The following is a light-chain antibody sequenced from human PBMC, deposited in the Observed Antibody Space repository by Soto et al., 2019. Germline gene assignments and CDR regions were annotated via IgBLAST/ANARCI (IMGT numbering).Light chain of an antibody. CDR2: DVT. Sequence: QSALTQPASVSGSPGQSITISCTGTSSDVGGYNYVSWYQQHPGKAPKLMIYDVTNRPSGVSNRFSGSKSVDTASLTISGLQAEDEADYYCSSYTTSSTLYVVFGGGTKVTVL. CDR1: SSDVGGYNY. V-gene: IGLV2-14*01. CDR3: SSYTTSSTLYVV. J-gene: IGLJ2*01.